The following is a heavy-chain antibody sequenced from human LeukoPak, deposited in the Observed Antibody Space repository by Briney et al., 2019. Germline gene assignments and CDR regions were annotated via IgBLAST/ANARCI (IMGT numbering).Heavy chain of an antibody. CDR3: ARDLITMVRGVITNWFDP. CDR2: IYYSGST. J-gene: IGHJ5*02. Sequence: SETLSLTCTVSGGSISSYYWSWIRQPPGKGLEWIGYIYYSGSTNYNPSLKSRVTISVDTSKNQFSLKLSSVTAADTAVYYCARDLITMVRGVITNWFDPWGQGTLVTVS. D-gene: IGHD3-10*01. V-gene: IGHV4-59*01. CDR1: GGSISSYY.